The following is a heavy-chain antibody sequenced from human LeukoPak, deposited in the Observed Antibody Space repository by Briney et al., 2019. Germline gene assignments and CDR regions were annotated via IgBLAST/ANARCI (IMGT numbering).Heavy chain of an antibody. D-gene: IGHD3-3*01. Sequence: PSQTLSLTCAVSGGSISSGGYSWSWIRQPPGKGLEWIGYIYHSGSTYYNPSLKSRVTISVDRSKNQFSLKLSSVTAADTAVYYCARGAFWSGYAPFDPWGQGTLVTVSS. CDR1: GGSISSGGYS. CDR2: IYHSGST. V-gene: IGHV4-30-2*01. J-gene: IGHJ5*02. CDR3: ARGAFWSGYAPFDP.